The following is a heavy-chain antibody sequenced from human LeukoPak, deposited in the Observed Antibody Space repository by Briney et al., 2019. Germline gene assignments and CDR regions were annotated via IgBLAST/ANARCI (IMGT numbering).Heavy chain of an antibody. CDR1: GGTFSSYT. Sequence: SVKVSCKASGGTFSSYTISWVRQAPGQGLERMGRIIPILGIANYAQKFQGRVTITADKSTSTAYMELSSLRSDDTAVYYCARDPVVPAASWFDPWGQGTLVTVSS. V-gene: IGHV1-69*04. D-gene: IGHD2-2*01. J-gene: IGHJ5*02. CDR3: ARDPVVPAASWFDP. CDR2: IIPILGIA.